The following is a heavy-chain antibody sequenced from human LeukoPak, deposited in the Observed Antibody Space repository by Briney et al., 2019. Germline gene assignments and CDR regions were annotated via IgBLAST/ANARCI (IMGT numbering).Heavy chain of an antibody. D-gene: IGHD5-24*01. CDR1: GFTFSSYA. Sequence: GGSLRLSCAASGFTFSSYAMHWVRQAPGKGLEWVADISYDGSNKYYADSVKGRFTISRDNSKNTLYLQMNSLRAEDTAVYYCARDKGRWLQFLYFDYWGQGTLVTVSS. CDR2: ISYDGSNK. J-gene: IGHJ4*02. V-gene: IGHV3-30-3*01. CDR3: ARDKGRWLQFLYFDY.